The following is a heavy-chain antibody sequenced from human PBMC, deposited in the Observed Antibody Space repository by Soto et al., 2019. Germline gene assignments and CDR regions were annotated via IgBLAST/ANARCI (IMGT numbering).Heavy chain of an antibody. CDR1: GFTFWRCA. V-gene: IGHV3-23*01. D-gene: IGHD2-15*01. CDR3: ARDGYCSGGSCYSVPVFDY. CDR2: IIDSGGST. J-gene: IGHJ4*02. Sequence: GGVLRLSCAASGFTFWRCAMGWGRPAPGEGVEWVSDIIDSGGSTYYADSVKGRFTIPRDNSKNTLYLQMNSLRAEDTAVYYCARDGYCSGGSCYSVPVFDYWGQGTLVPVSS.